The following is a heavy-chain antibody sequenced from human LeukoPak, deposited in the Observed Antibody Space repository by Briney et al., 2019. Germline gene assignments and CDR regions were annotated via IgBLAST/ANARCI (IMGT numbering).Heavy chain of an antibody. CDR2: ISSGSSYI. J-gene: IGHJ4*02. D-gene: IGHD3-22*01. Sequence: GGSLRLSCAASGFTFISYSRSWAGQAPGKGLEWVTSISSGSSYIYYADSVNGRFTISRDNARNSLYLLMNSLRAEDTAIYYCARDRGSDTSRYEDFDYWGQGTLVTVSS. CDR3: ARDRGSDTSRYEDFDY. CDR1: GFTFISYS. V-gene: IGHV3-21*01.